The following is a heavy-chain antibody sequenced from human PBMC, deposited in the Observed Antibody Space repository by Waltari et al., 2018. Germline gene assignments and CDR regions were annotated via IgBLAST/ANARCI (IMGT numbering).Heavy chain of an antibody. CDR2: IYYGGGT. Sequence: QLQLQESGPGLVKPSETLSFTCTVSGGSISSSSYYWGWIRQPPGKGLEWIGSIYYGGGTDYHASLKRRVTISVDTSKNQFSLKLSSVTAADTAVYYCATKRESSASGFDYWGQGTLVTVSS. CDR3: ATKRESSASGFDY. CDR1: GGSISSSSYY. D-gene: IGHD6-19*01. V-gene: IGHV4-39*01. J-gene: IGHJ4*02.